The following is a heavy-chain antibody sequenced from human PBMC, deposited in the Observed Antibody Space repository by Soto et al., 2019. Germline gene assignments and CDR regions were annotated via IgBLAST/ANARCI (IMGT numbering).Heavy chain of an antibody. CDR3: AKDPGYSGYHFNWFDP. D-gene: IGHD5-12*01. CDR2: ISGSGGST. J-gene: IGHJ5*02. CDR1: GFTFSSYA. V-gene: IGHV3-23*01. Sequence: GGSLRLSCAASGFTFSSYAMSWVRQAPGKGLEWVSAISGSGGSTYYADSVKGRFTISRDNSKNTLYLQMNSLRAEDTAVYYCAKDPGYSGYHFNWFDPWGQGTLVTVSS.